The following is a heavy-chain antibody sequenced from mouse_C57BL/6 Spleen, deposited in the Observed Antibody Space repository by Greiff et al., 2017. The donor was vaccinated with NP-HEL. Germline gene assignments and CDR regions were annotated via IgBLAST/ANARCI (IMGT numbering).Heavy chain of an antibody. Sequence: QVQLKQPGAELVMPGASVKLSCKASGYTFTSYWMHWVKQRPGQGLEWIGEIDPSDSYTNYNQKFKGKSTLTVDKSSSTAYMQLSSLTSEDSAVYYCARGGLGQLRLEAYWGQGTLVTVSA. CDR1: GYTFTSYW. CDR3: ARGGLGQLRLEAY. J-gene: IGHJ3*01. D-gene: IGHD3-2*02. CDR2: IDPSDSYT. V-gene: IGHV1-69*01.